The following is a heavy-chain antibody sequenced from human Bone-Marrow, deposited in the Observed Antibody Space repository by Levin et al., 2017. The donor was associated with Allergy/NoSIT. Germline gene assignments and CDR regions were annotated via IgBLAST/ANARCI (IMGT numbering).Heavy chain of an antibody. V-gene: IGHV3-23*01. J-gene: IGHJ4*02. CDR3: AKVIYCSGGGGCVSPFDS. D-gene: IGHD2-15*01. CDR2: ISATGGNT. Sequence: QAGGSLRLSCAASGFTFSSYAMNWVRQAPGKGLEWVSAISATGGNTYFADSVRGRFTVSRDNSKNTLYLQMNSLRAEDTAVYYCAKVIYCSGGGGCVSPFDSWGQGTLVTVSS. CDR1: GFTFSSYA.